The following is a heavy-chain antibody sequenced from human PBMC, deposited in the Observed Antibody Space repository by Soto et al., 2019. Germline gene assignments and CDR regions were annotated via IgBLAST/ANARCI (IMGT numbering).Heavy chain of an antibody. CDR3: NGYCSGGSCYTAPFDY. Sequence: PGGSLRLSCAASGFTFSSYWMHWVRQAPGKGLVWVSRINSDGSSTSYADSVKGRFTISRDNAKNTLYLQMNSLRAEDTAVYYCNGYCSGGSCYTAPFDYWGQGTLVTVSS. CDR1: GFTFSSYW. J-gene: IGHJ4*02. CDR2: INSDGSST. D-gene: IGHD2-15*01. V-gene: IGHV3-74*01.